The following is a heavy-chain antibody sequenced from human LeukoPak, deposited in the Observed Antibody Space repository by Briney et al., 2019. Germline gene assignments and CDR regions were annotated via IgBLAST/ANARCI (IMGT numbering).Heavy chain of an antibody. CDR3: ASSRLGFWSGYFDY. CDR2: ISSSSSYI. D-gene: IGHD3-3*01. J-gene: IGHJ4*02. V-gene: IGHV3-21*01. Sequence: GSLRLSCAASGSTFSSYSMNWVRQAPGKGLEWVSSISSSSSYIYYADSVKGRFTISRDNAKNSLYLQMNSLRAEDTAVYYCASSRLGFWSGYFDYWGQGTLVTVSS. CDR1: GSTFSSYS.